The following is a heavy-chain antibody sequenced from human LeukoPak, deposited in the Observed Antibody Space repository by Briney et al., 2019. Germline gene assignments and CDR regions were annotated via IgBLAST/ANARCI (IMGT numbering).Heavy chain of an antibody. V-gene: IGHV1-69*13. J-gene: IGHJ4*02. CDR3: ARGVTVISIDY. Sequence: SVKVSCKASGYAFTSYGISWVRQAPGQGLEWMGRIIPIFGTPNYAQRFQDRVTITADESTTTVYMELSSLRSEDTAVYYCARGVTVISIDYWGQGTLVTVSS. CDR2: IIPIFGTP. D-gene: IGHD4-17*01. CDR1: GYAFTSYG.